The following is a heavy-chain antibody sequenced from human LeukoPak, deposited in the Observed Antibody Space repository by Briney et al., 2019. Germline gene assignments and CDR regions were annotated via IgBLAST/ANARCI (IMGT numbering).Heavy chain of an antibody. CDR2: IIPIFGTA. J-gene: IGHJ4*02. CDR3: ARSDYDEYYFDY. D-gene: IGHD4-17*01. Sequence: GASVKVSCKASGGTFSSYAISWVRQAPGQGLEWMGGIIPIFGTANYAQKFQGRVTITADESTGTAYMELSSLRSEDTAVYYCARSDYDEYYFDYWGQGTLVTVSS. CDR1: GGTFSSYA. V-gene: IGHV1-69*13.